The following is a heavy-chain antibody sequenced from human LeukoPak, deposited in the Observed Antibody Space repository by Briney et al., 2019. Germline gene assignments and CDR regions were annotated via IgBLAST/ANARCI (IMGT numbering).Heavy chain of an antibody. Sequence: SETLSLTCAVSGGSFTSFYWSWIRQPAGEGLEYIGRMFGSGSTNYSPSLKSRVTISVDTSKNHFSLKLTSVTAADTAVYYCARGRFPVGYYDHWGQGFLVTVTS. V-gene: IGHV4-4*07. D-gene: IGHD3-10*01. CDR2: MFGSGST. CDR3: ARGRFPVGYYDH. CDR1: GGSFTSFY. J-gene: IGHJ4*02.